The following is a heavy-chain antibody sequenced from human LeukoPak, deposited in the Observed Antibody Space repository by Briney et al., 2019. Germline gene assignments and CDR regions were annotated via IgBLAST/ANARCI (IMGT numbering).Heavy chain of an antibody. CDR1: GFTFSSYA. CDR3: ARDYAAADYYFDY. CDR2: ISYDGSNK. Sequence: GSLRLSCAASGFTFSSYAMHWVRQAPGKGLEWVAVISYDGSNKYYADSVKGRFTISRDNSKNTLYLQMNSLRAEDTAVYYCARDYAAADYYFDYWGQGTLVTVSS. D-gene: IGHD6-13*01. J-gene: IGHJ4*02. V-gene: IGHV3-30-3*01.